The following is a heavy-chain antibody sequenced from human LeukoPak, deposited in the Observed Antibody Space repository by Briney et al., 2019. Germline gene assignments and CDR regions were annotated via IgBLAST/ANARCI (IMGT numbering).Heavy chain of an antibody. J-gene: IGHJ4*02. Sequence: GGSLRLSCAASGFTFSSYGMHWARQAPGKGLEWVAFIRYAGSNKYYADSVKGRFTISRDNSKNTLYLQMNSLRAEDTAVYYCAKVLQGSSWYSIKEYGEFDYWGQGTLVTVSS. CDR3: AKVLQGSSWYSIKEYGEFDY. CDR1: GFTFSSYG. CDR2: IRYAGSNK. V-gene: IGHV3-30*02. D-gene: IGHD6-13*01.